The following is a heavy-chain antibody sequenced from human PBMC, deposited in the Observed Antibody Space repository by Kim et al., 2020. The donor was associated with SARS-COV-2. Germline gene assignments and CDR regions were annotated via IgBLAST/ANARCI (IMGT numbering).Heavy chain of an antibody. CDR1: GFTFSSYA. J-gene: IGHJ4*02. CDR3: AKGRSGSPPAALNY. D-gene: IGHD1-26*01. V-gene: IGHV3-23*01. Sequence: GGSLRLSCAASGFTFSSYAMSWVRQTPGKGLEWASTISGSDDSTYNADSVKGRFAISRDDSKNTLYLQMNSLRAEDTAIYYCAKGRSGSPPAALNYWGQGTLVTVSS. CDR2: ISGSDDST.